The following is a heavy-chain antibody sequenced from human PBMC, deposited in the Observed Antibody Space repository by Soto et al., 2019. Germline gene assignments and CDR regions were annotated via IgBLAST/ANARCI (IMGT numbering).Heavy chain of an antibody. CDR2: IKHSGTT. V-gene: IGHV4-34*01. CDR3: ARGGRLRSPFGY. Sequence: WTWIRQPPGKGLEWIGEIKHSGTTTHNPSLKSRVTMSVDTSKNQFSLNLTSVTAADTAIYYCARGGRLRSPFGYWGQGIRVTVSS. D-gene: IGHD4-17*01. J-gene: IGHJ4*02.